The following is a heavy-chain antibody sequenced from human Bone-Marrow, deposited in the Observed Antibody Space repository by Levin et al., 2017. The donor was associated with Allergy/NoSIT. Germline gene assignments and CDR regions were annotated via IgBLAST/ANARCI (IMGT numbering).Heavy chain of an antibody. V-gene: IGHV3-21*06. CDR2: ISSSSNYI. J-gene: IGHJ4*02. D-gene: IGHD1-26*01. CDR1: GFTFSSYS. Sequence: GGSLRLSCRVSGFTFSSYSMNWVRQAPGKGLEWVSSISSSSNYIYYAGSVKGRVTISRVNDINSMYLQMNNLRVEDTAVYYCARVEGATRKIDYWGQGTLVTVSS. CDR3: ARVEGATRKIDY.